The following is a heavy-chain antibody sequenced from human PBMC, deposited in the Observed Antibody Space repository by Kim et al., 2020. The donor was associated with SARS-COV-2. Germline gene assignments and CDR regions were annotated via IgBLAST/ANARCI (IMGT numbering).Heavy chain of an antibody. J-gene: IGHJ4*02. D-gene: IGHD3-10*01. V-gene: IGHV4-34*01. CDR1: GGSFSGYY. Sequence: SETLSLTCAVYGGSFSGYYWSWIRQPPGKGLEWIGEINHSGSTNYNPSLKSRVTISVDTSKNQFSLKLSSVTAADTAVYYCARGPSHYYGSGVDYWGQGTLVTVSS. CDR2: INHSGST. CDR3: ARGPSHYYGSGVDY.